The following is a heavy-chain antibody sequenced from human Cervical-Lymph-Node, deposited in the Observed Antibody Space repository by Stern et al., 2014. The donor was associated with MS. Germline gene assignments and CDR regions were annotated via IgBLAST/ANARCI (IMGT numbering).Heavy chain of an antibody. J-gene: IGHJ4*02. Sequence: QVQLQESGPGLVKPSETLSLTCTVSGGSVSSGSYYWSWIRQPPGKGLEWIGYIYYSGSTNYNPSLKSRVTISVDTSKNQFSLKLSSVTAADTAVYYCARDQGTPGVDYWGQGTLVTVSS. CDR1: GGSVSSGSYY. CDR2: IYYSGST. V-gene: IGHV4-61*01. D-gene: IGHD1-1*01. CDR3: ARDQGTPGVDY.